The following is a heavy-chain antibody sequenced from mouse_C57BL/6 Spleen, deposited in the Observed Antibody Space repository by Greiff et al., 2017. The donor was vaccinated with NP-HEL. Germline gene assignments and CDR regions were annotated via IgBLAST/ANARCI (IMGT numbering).Heavy chain of an antibody. CDR3: AGGSSGRGYFDY. J-gene: IGHJ2*01. Sequence: EVQLLQSGGDLVKPGGSLKLSCAASGFTFSSYGMSWVRQTPDKRLEWVATISTGGSYTYYPDSVKGRFTISRDNAKNTLYLQMSSLKSEDTAMDYCAGGSSGRGYFDYWGQGTTLTVSS. CDR1: GFTFSSYG. D-gene: IGHD3-2*02. V-gene: IGHV5-6*01. CDR2: ISTGGSYT.